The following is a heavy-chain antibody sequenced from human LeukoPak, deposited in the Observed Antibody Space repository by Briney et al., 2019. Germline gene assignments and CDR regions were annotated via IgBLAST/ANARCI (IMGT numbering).Heavy chain of an antibody. CDR1: GFTFSSYG. V-gene: IGHV3-33*01. J-gene: IGHJ4*02. D-gene: IGHD5-12*01. CDR3: VRDKGYSGYDPAPYYFDY. Sequence: GGSLRLSCAASGFTFSSYGMHWVRQAPGKGLEWVAVIWYDGSNKYYADSVKGRFTISRDNSKNTLYLQMNSLRAEDTAVYYCVRDKGYSGYDPAPYYFDYWGQGTLVTVSS. CDR2: IWYDGSNK.